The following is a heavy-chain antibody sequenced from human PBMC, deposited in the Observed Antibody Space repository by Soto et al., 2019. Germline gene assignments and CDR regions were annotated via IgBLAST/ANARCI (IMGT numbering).Heavy chain of an antibody. V-gene: IGHV3-33*01. J-gene: IGHJ4*02. CDR2: IWYDGSNK. CDR1: GFTFSSYG. D-gene: IGHD3-22*01. Sequence: GGSLRLSCAASGFTFSSYGMHWVRQAPGKGLEWVAVIWYDGSNKYYADSVKGRFTISRDNSKNTLYLQMNSLRAEDTAVYYCARAGPYYYDSSGYYPDYWGQGTLVTVSS. CDR3: ARAGPYYYDSSGYYPDY.